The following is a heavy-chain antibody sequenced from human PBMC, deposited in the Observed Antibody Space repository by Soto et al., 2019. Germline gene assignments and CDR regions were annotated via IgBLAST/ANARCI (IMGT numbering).Heavy chain of an antibody. V-gene: IGHV3-23*01. CDR3: AKDLSDYYDSSGYPLDY. CDR1: EFTFSSYA. J-gene: IGHJ4*02. Sequence: PGGSLRLSCAASEFTFSSYAMSWVRQAPGKGLEWVSAISGSGGSTYYADSVKGRFTISRDNSKNTLYLQMNSLRAEDTAVYYCAKDLSDYYDSSGYPLDYWGQGTLVTVSS. CDR2: ISGSGGST. D-gene: IGHD3-22*01.